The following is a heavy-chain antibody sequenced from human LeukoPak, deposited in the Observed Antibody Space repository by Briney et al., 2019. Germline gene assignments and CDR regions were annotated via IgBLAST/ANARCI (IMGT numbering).Heavy chain of an antibody. CDR1: GGSFSGHY. V-gene: IGHV4-34*01. CDR3: ARQIASAGTAGFDF. CDR2: INHSGST. J-gene: IGHJ4*02. Sequence: SETLSLTCAVYGGSFSGHYWSWIRQPPGKGLEWIGEINHSGSTNYNPSLKSRVTMSVDTSKNQFSLRLRSVTAADTAVYYCARQIASAGTAGFDFWGQGALVTVSS. D-gene: IGHD6-13*01.